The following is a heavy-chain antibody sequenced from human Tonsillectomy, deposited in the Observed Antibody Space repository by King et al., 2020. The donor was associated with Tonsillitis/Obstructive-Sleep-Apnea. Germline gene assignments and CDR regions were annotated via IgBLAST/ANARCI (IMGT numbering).Heavy chain of an antibody. V-gene: IGHV5-10-1*01. J-gene: IGHJ4*02. CDR3: ARPLRGRIGYDSFL. D-gene: IGHD5-12*01. CDR2: IDPTDSYT. Sequence: QLVQSGAEVKKPGASLRISCKGSGYSFTSYWITWVRQMPGKGLEWMGRIDPTDSYTNYSPSFQGHVKISADKSISTAYLQWSSLKASDTAKYYCARPLRGRIGYDSFLWGQGTLVTVSS. CDR1: GYSFTSYW.